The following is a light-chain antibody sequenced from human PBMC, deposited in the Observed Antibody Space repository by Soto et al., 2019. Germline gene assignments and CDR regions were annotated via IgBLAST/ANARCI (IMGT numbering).Light chain of an antibody. CDR3: QQYNLHSPAT. CDR2: DAS. V-gene: IGKV1-5*01. J-gene: IGKJ1*01. Sequence: DIQMTQSPPSLSASVGDRVTITCRASQNIGRWLAWYQQKPGKAPKLMIYDASTLISGVPSRFSGSGSGTEFTLTISSPQPDDFTTYYCQQYNLHSPATFGHGTMVEIK. CDR1: QNIGRW.